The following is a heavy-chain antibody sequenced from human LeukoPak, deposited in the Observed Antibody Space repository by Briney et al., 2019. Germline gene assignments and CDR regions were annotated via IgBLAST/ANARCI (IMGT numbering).Heavy chain of an antibody. J-gene: IGHJ4*02. CDR1: GFTFSSYA. V-gene: IGHV3-23*01. D-gene: IGHD1-1*01. CDR3: AKDRINWNYFDY. Sequence: PGGSLRLSCAASGFTFSSYAMSWVRQAPGKGLEWVSAISDSGGSTYYADSVKGRFTISRDNSKNTLYLQMNSLRAEDTAVYYCAKDRINWNYFDYWGQGTLVTVSS. CDR2: ISDSGGST.